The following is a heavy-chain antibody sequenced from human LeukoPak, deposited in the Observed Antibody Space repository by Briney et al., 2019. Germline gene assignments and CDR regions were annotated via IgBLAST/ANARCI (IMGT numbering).Heavy chain of an antibody. CDR3: AREDRLSFDI. J-gene: IGHJ3*02. V-gene: IGHV6-1*01. D-gene: IGHD5-12*01. CDR2: TYYRSKWYY. CDR1: GDSVSSNNAA. Sequence: SQTLSLTCAISGDSVSSNNAAWHWIRQSPSRGLEWLGRTYYRSKWYYDYAVSLRSRLTINPDTSKNHFSLQLNSVAPADTAVYFCAREDRLSFDIWGQGTMVTASS.